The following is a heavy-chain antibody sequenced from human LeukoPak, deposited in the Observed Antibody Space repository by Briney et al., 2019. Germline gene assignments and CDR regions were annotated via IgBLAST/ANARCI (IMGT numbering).Heavy chain of an antibody. D-gene: IGHD6-13*01. CDR2: ISASGGST. Sequence: GGSLRLSCSASEFSFNSYAMSWVRRAPGKGLEWVSAISASGGSTYSADSVKGRFTISRDNSKNTLYLQMNSLRAEDTAVYFCAKDHFGYSSSSLDYWGQGTLVTVSS. CDR3: AKDHFGYSSSSLDY. CDR1: EFSFNSYA. V-gene: IGHV3-23*01. J-gene: IGHJ4*02.